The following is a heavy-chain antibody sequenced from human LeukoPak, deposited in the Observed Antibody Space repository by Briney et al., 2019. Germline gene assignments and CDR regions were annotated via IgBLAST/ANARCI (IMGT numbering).Heavy chain of an antibody. CDR1: GDSINSYY. V-gene: IGHV4-59*01. D-gene: IGHD6-19*01. CDR2: IYYSGST. J-gene: IGHJ4*02. CDR3: ASTTYRRGRYNFDF. Sequence: PSETLSLTCTVSGDSINSYYWSWIRQPPGKGLEWIGYIYYSGSTSYNPSLKSRVTISVDTSEKQFSLKLSSVTAADTAVYYCASTTYRRGRYNFDFWGQGTLVTVSS.